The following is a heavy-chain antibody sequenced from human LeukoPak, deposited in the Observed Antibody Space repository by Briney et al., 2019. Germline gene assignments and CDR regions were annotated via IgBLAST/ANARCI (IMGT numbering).Heavy chain of an antibody. Sequence: GGSLRLSCAASGFTFSSYGMHWVRQAPGKGLEWVAFIRYDGSNKYYADSVKGRFTISRDNSKNTLYLQMNSLRAEDTAVYYCYLSPVVCEAFDIWGQGTMVTVSS. D-gene: IGHD2-21*01. CDR3: YLSPVVCEAFDI. CDR2: IRYDGSNK. J-gene: IGHJ3*02. CDR1: GFTFSSYG. V-gene: IGHV3-30*02.